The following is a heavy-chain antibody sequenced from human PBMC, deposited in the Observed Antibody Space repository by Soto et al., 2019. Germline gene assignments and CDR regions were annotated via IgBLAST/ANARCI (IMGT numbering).Heavy chain of an antibody. Sequence: GGSLRLSCAASGFTFSSYGMHWVRQAPGKGLEWVAVIWYDGSNKYYADSVKGRFTISRDNSKNTLYLQMNSLRAEDTAVYYCATDYGDDGSNWFDPWGQGTLVTVSS. CDR3: ATDYGDDGSNWFDP. D-gene: IGHD4-17*01. V-gene: IGHV3-33*01. J-gene: IGHJ5*02. CDR1: GFTFSSYG. CDR2: IWYDGSNK.